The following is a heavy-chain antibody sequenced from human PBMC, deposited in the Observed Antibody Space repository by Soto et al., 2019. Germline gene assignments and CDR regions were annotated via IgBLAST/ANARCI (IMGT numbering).Heavy chain of an antibody. CDR1: GFTFSSYW. D-gene: IGHD3-10*01. CDR3: GRERYYYGSGDY. CDR2: IKEDGSEK. V-gene: IGHV3-7*01. J-gene: IGHJ4*02. Sequence: GGSLRLSCAASGFTFSSYWMSWVRQAPGKGLEWVANIKEDGSEKNYVDSVKGQFTISRDNAKNSLYLPMNSLRAEDTAVYYCGRERYYYGSGDYGGQVTLVTLSS.